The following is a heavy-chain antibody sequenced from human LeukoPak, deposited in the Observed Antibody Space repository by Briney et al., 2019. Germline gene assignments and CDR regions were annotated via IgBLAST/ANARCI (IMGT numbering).Heavy chain of an antibody. CDR2: VKQDGIEK. Sequence: GGSLRLSCAASGFNFDRHWMGWVRQAPGKGPEWVAQVKQDGIEKYYVDTVKGRFTGSRDNALNSLHQQMNSLRGEDPAVYYCARVSWFSPTSCYSGDRYYDLWGRGTLVTVSS. CDR3: ARVSWFSPTSCYSGDRYYDL. J-gene: IGHJ2*01. V-gene: IGHV3-7*01. CDR1: GFNFDRHW. D-gene: IGHD2-2*02.